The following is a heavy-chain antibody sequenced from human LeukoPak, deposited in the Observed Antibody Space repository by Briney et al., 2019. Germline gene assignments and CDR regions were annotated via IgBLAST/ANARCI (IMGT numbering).Heavy chain of an antibody. J-gene: IGHJ4*02. CDR1: GFTFSSYS. V-gene: IGHV3-23*01. CDR3: ARDPDSRNFDY. D-gene: IGHD1-26*01. CDR2: ISGSAGST. Sequence: GGSLRLSCAASGFTFSSYSMNWVRQAPGKGLEWVSAISGSAGSTYYADSVKGRFTISRDNSKNTLYLQMNSLRAEDTAVYYCARDPDSRNFDYWGQGTLVTVSS.